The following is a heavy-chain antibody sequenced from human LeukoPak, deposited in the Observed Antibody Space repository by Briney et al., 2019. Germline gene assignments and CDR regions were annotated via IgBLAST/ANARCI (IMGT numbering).Heavy chain of an antibody. Sequence: GGTMRPSSGASGFTSSSYGMSWVRQAPGKGREWVSAISGSGGSTYYADSVKGRFTISRDNSKNSLYLQMNSLRGEDTALYYCAKTSAYTWRIDYWGQGTLVTVSS. J-gene: IGHJ4*02. CDR2: ISGSGGST. D-gene: IGHD1-1*01. CDR1: GFTSSSYG. CDR3: AKTSAYTWRIDY. V-gene: IGHV3-23*01.